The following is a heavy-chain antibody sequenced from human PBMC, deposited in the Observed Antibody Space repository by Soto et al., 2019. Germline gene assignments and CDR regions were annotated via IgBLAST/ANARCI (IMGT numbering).Heavy chain of an antibody. CDR3: ARGWKNYYYYMDV. CDR2: IYYSGST. Sequence: PSETLSLTCTVSGGSISSYYWSWIRQPPGKGLEWIGYIYYSGSTNYNPSLKSRVTISADTSKNQFSLKLSSVTAADTAVYYCARGWKNYYYYMDVWGKGTTVTVSS. D-gene: IGHD1-1*01. CDR1: GGSISSYY. V-gene: IGHV4-59*08. J-gene: IGHJ6*03.